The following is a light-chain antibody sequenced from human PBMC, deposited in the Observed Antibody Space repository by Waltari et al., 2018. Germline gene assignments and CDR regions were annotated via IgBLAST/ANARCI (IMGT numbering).Light chain of an antibody. Sequence: EIVLTQSPATLSLSPGERATLSCRASETVFNYVAWYQQRPGQAPRLLIYDASNRATGMPARFSGSGSGTDFALIISSLEPEDSALYYCQQRLTWPLTFGGGTKVEIK. CDR3: QQRLTWPLT. V-gene: IGKV3-11*01. CDR2: DAS. J-gene: IGKJ4*01. CDR1: ETVFNY.